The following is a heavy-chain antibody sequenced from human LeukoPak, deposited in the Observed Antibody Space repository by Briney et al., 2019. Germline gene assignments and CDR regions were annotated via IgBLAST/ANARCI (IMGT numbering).Heavy chain of an antibody. D-gene: IGHD6-19*01. J-gene: IGHJ4*02. V-gene: IGHV4-34*01. CDR2: INHSGST. Sequence: PSETLSLTCAVYGGSFSGYYWSWIRQPPGKGLEWIGEINHSGSTNYNPSLKSRVTISEDTFKNQFSLKLSSVTAADTAVYYCARGQYSSGWYQYWGQGILVTVSS. CDR3: ARGQYSSGWYQY. CDR1: GGSFSGYY.